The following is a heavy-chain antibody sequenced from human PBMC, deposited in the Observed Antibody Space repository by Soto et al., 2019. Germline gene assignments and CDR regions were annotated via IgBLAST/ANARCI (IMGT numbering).Heavy chain of an antibody. V-gene: IGHV3-7*01. CDR2: IKGDGSEK. CDR3: GRDEVRNGVGV. CDR1: GFTFSSFW. J-gene: IGHJ6*02. Sequence: GSLRLSCVASGFTFSSFWMSWVRQAPGKGLEWVANIKGDGSEKRYVDSVKGRFTISRDNAKNLVYLQMNSLRVEDTALYYCGRDEVRNGVGVWGQGTTVTVSS.